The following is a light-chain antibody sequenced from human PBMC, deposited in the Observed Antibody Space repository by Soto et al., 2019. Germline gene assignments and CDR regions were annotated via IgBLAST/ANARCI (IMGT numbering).Light chain of an antibody. J-gene: IGKJ3*01. CDR2: KAS. CDR1: QTIGSW. CDR3: QQYSSLSA. Sequence: DIQMTQSPSTLSASVGDSVIITCRASQTIGSWLAWYQQKPGKVPKLLIHKASSLESGVSSRFSGSGSGTEFNLTIRSLQPDDFATYYCQQYSSLSAFGPGTKVDIK. V-gene: IGKV1-5*03.